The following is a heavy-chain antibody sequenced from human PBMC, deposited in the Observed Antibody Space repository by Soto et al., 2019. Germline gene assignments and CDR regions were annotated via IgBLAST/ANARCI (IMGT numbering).Heavy chain of an antibody. D-gene: IGHD6-19*01. CDR3: AQTLGLAVAGPGRFDL. Sequence: QVQLVQSGAEVKKPGSSVKVSCKASGGTFSNYAMSWVRQAPGQGLEWMGGITPFFGTANYAQKFQGRVTITADESMSTAYMELSRLRSEDTAVYYCAQTLGLAVAGPGRFDLWGRGTLVTVSS. CDR2: ITPFFGTA. J-gene: IGHJ2*01. CDR1: GGTFSNYA. V-gene: IGHV1-69*12.